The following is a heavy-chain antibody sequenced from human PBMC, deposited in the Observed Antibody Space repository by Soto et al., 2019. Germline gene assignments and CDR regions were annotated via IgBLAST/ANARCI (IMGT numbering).Heavy chain of an antibody. CDR1: GGTPSNSA. J-gene: IGHJ6*02. D-gene: IGHD3-22*01. V-gene: IGHV1-69*01. Sequence: QVHLLLQSGAEVKKPGSSVKVSCKASGGTPSNSAISWVRQAPGQGLEWMGGIFPVFGLGKYAQNFQGRVTITAVESTYTAYMELSSLRPEDTAVYYCAGGRIVVVGVRAYYGMDVWGQGTTVTVSS. CDR3: AGGRIVVVGVRAYYGMDV. CDR2: IFPVFGLG.